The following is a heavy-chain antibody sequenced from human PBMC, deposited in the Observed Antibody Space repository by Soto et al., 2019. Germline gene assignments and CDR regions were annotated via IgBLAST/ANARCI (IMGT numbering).Heavy chain of an antibody. D-gene: IGHD3-22*01. Sequence: PGGSLRLSCAASGFTLRNSRMSWVRQAPGKGLEWVANIKQDGSDTYYVDSVKGRFTISRDNAKNSLYLQMNSLRAEDTAVYYCVREYYYDSSGYYPPFDYWGQGTMVTVSS. J-gene: IGHJ4*02. CDR2: IKQDGSDT. CDR3: VREYYYDSSGYYPPFDY. V-gene: IGHV3-7*01. CDR1: GFTLRNSR.